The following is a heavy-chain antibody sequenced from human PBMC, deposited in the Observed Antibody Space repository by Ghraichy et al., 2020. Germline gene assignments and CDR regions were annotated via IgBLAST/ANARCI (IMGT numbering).Heavy chain of an antibody. V-gene: IGHV4-39*07. Sequence: SETLSLTCTVSGGSISSSSYYWGWIRQPPGKGLEWIGSIYYSGSTYYNPSLKSRVTISVDTSKNQFSLKLSSVTAADTAVYYCARGPEELLYYYYYMDVWGKGTTVTVSS. CDR3: ARGPEELLYYYYYMDV. CDR2: IYYSGST. D-gene: IGHD1-26*01. CDR1: GGSISSSSYY. J-gene: IGHJ6*03.